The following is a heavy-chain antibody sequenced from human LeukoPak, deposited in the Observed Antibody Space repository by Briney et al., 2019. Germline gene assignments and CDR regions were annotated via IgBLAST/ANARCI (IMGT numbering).Heavy chain of an antibody. J-gene: IGHJ4*02. CDR2: IRYDGSNK. CDR3: ARICRYSYGFDGDDY. D-gene: IGHD5-18*01. CDR1: GFTFSSYG. Sequence: SGGSLRLSCAASGFTFSSYGMHWVRQAPGKGLEWVAFIRYDGSNKYYADSVKGRFTISRDNSKNTLYLQMNSLRAEDTAVYYCARICRYSYGFDGDDYWGQGTLVTVSS. V-gene: IGHV3-30*02.